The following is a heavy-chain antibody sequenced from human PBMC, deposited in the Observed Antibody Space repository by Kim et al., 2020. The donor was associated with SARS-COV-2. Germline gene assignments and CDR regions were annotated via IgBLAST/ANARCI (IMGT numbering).Heavy chain of an antibody. J-gene: IGHJ6*02. Sequence: SETLSLTCTVTGGSLSRGDYYWSWVRQLPGKGLEWIGYLYSSGSTYYNPSLKSRVSISGDTSKNQFFLNLSSVTAADSAIYYCTKDAASDSAYALDVWG. V-gene: IGHV4-30-4*03. D-gene: IGHD2-8*01. CDR3: TKDAASDSAYALDV. CDR1: GGSLSRGDYY. CDR2: LYSSGST.